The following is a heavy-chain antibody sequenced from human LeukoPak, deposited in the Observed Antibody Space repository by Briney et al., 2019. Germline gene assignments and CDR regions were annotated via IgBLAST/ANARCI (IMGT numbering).Heavy chain of an antibody. V-gene: IGHV1-2*02. Sequence: ASVKVSCKASGYTFTGYYMHWVRQAPGQGLEWIGWINPNSGGTNYAQKFQGRVTMTRDTSISTAYMELSRLRSDDTAVYYCARGASREPNYYYYYYMDVWGKGTTVTVSS. CDR3: ARGASREPNYYYYYYMDV. CDR2: INPNSGGT. D-gene: IGHD1-14*01. CDR1: GYTFTGYY. J-gene: IGHJ6*03.